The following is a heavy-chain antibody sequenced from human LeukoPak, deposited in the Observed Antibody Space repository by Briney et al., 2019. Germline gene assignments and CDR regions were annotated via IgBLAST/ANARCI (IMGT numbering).Heavy chain of an antibody. CDR1: GFTFSSSW. CDR3: ARDLFPEGTHLDC. V-gene: IGHV3-7*01. Sequence: GGSLRLSCAASGFTFSSSWMSWVRQAPGKGLEWLANINQDGSQKYYVDSVKGRFTISRDNSKNSLYLQMNVLRAEDTAVYYCARDLFPEGTHLDCWGQGTLVTVSS. J-gene: IGHJ4*02. CDR2: INQDGSQK.